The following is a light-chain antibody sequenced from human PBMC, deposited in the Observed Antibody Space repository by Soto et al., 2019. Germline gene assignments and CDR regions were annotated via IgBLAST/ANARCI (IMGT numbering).Light chain of an antibody. J-gene: IGLJ3*02. CDR3: AAWDDTLSAWV. CDR2: SND. CDR1: PSNIGTHA. V-gene: IGLV1-44*01. Sequence: QSVLTQPPSGCGTPGQRGSFFCSGSPSNIGTHAVHWYQHFPGTAPKVLISSNDQRPSGVRARFSGYKSGTSASLAISGQKSEDEADYYCAAWDDTLSAWVFGGGTQLTVL.